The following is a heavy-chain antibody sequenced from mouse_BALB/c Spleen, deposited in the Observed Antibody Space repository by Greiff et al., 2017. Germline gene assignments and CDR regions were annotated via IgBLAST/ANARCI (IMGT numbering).Heavy chain of an antibody. D-gene: IGHD2-4*01. J-gene: IGHJ3*01. CDR3: AYYDGFAY. CDR1: GFNIKDTY. CDR2: IDPANGNT. V-gene: IGHV14-3*02. Sequence: EVQLQQSGAELVKPGASVKLSCTASGFNIKDTYMHWVKQRPEQGLEWIGRIDPANGNTKYDPKFQGKATITADTSSNTAYLQLSSLTSEDTAVYYCAYYDGFAYWGQGTLVTVSA.